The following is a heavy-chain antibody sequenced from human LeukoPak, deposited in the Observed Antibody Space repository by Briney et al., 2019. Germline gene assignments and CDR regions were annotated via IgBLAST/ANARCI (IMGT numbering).Heavy chain of an antibody. D-gene: IGHD3-9*01. CDR1: GVSISSGGYY. V-gene: IGHV4-31*03. J-gene: IGHJ5*02. CDR2: IYYSGST. CDR3: ASWYDTLDGRFDP. Sequence: PSETLSLTCTVSGVSISSGGYYWSWIRQHPGKGLEWIGYIYYSGSTYYNPSLKSRVTISVDTSKNQFSLKLSSVTAADTAVYYCASWYDTLDGRFDPWGQGTLVTVSS.